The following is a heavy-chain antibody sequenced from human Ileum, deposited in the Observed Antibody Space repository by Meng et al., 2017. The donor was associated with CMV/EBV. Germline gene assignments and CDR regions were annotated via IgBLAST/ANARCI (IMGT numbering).Heavy chain of an antibody. CDR2: IYYSGHS. J-gene: IGHJ4*02. Sequence: QLQLPESRPAFVTPSETLSFPGNVSSDSPSSVAYYWAWLRPPPGKGLEWVGSIYYSGHSYYNPSLETRVTILIDTSKKHFSLKLHSVTAADTAMYYCARIPRGGTYESYYFDLWGQGTLVTVSS. D-gene: IGHD5-12*01. CDR3: ARIPRGGTYESYYFDL. CDR1: SDSPSSVAYY. V-gene: IGHV4-39*07.